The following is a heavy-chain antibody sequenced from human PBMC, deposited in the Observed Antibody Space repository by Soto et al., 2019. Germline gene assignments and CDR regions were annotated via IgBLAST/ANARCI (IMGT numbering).Heavy chain of an antibody. CDR3: ASFAKEENPKRESWYAFDI. Sequence: PSETLSLTCTVSGGYISSGYFWCWIRQRRGKVLEWIGNIYYSGGTYSNPSLESRVVMSVDTSKNALTLKVNCVTAADTAMYYCASFAKEENPKRESWYAFDIWGQGILVTVSS. CDR1: GGYISSGYF. CDR2: IYYSGGT. D-gene: IGHD6-13*01. V-gene: IGHV4-31*03. J-gene: IGHJ4*02.